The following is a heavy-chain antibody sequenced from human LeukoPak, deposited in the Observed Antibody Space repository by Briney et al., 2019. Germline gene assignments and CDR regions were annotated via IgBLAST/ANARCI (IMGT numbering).Heavy chain of an antibody. D-gene: IGHD3-9*01. J-gene: IGHJ4*02. CDR3: TREKRYFDWFQADY. CDR1: GFTFSDYA. CDR2: IRNKAYGGTA. V-gene: IGHV3-49*03. Sequence: PGGSLRLSCTASGFTFSDYAMSWFRQAPGKGLEWVGFIRNKAYGGTAEYAASVKGRFTISRDDSKTIAYLQMNSLKTEDTAVYYCTREKRYFDWFQADYSGQGTLVTVSS.